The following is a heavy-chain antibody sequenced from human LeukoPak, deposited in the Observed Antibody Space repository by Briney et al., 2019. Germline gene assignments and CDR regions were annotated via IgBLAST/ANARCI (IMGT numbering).Heavy chain of an antibody. J-gene: IGHJ6*03. CDR2: IYPGDSDT. D-gene: IGHD2-2*01. Sequence: GESLKISCKGSGYSLTSYWIGWVRQMPGKGLEWMGIIYPGDSDTRYSPSFQGQVTISADKSISTAYLQWSSLKASDTAMYYCARHRAVCSSTSCHLRNYYYCMDVWGKGTTVTVSS. V-gene: IGHV5-51*01. CDR3: ARHRAVCSSTSCHLRNYYYCMDV. CDR1: GYSLTSYW.